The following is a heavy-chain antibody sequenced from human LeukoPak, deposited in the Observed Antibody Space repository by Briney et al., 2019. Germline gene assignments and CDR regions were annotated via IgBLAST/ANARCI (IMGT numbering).Heavy chain of an antibody. D-gene: IGHD5-18*01. CDR2: IYSGGST. J-gene: IGHJ4*02. V-gene: IGHV3-66*01. Sequence: GGSLRLSCAASGFTVSSNYMSWVRQAPGKGQEWVSVIYSGGSTYYADSVKGRFTISRDNSKNTLYLQMNSLRAEDTAVYYCATSDVDTAMASDFDYWGQGTLVTVSS. CDR1: GFTVSSNY. CDR3: ATSDVDTAMASDFDY.